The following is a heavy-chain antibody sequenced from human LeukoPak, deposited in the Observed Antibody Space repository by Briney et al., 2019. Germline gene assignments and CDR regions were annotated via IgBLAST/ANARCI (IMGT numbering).Heavy chain of an antibody. Sequence: SETLSLTCTVSGGCISSSSYYWGWIRQPPGKGLEWIGSIYYSGSTYYNPSLKSRVTISVDTSKNQFSLKLSSVTAADTAVYYCARHSPSDAFDIWGQGTMVTVSS. CDR1: GGCISSSSYY. V-gene: IGHV4-39*01. CDR2: IYYSGST. CDR3: ARHSPSDAFDI. J-gene: IGHJ3*02.